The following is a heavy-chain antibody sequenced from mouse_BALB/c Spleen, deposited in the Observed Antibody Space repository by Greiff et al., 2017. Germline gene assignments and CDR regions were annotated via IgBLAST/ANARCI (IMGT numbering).Heavy chain of an antibody. CDR2: ISSGGSYT. V-gene: IGHV5-9-3*01. J-gene: IGHJ4*01. Sequence: EVKLVESGGGLVKPGGSLKLSCAASGFTFSSYAMSWVRQTPEKRLEWVATISSGGSYTYYPDSVKGRFTISRDNAKNTLYLQMSSLRSEDTAMYYCARQRGNYEGAMDYWGQGTSVTVSS. CDR1: GFTFSSYA. D-gene: IGHD2-1*01. CDR3: ARQRGNYEGAMDY.